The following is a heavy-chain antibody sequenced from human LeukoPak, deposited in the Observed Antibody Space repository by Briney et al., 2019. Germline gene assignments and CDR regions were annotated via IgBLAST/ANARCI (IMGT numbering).Heavy chain of an antibody. V-gene: IGHV1-8*01. J-gene: IGHJ4*02. CDR1: GYTFTSYD. CDR3: ARVGYYDSRGYYSPQKAFDY. D-gene: IGHD3-22*01. CDR2: MNPNSGNT. Sequence: ASVKASCKASGYTFTSYDINWVRQATGQGLEWMGWMNPNSGNTGYAQKFQGRVTMTRNTSISTAYMELSSLRSEDTAVYYCARVGYYDSRGYYSPQKAFDYWGQGTLVTVSS.